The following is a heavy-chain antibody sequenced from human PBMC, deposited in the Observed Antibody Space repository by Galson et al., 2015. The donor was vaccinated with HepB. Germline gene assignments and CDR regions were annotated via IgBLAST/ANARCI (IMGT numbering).Heavy chain of an antibody. J-gene: IGHJ6*02. CDR1: GYIFTSSW. CDR2: VYPGDSDT. D-gene: IGHD1-14*01. Sequence: QSGAEVKKPGESLKISCKGSGYIFTSSWIGWVRQMPGKGLEWMGIVYPGDSDTRYSPSFQGQVTISADKSISTAYLQWSSLKASDTAMYYCARHGADFRRGYYYAMDVWGQGTTVTVSS. V-gene: IGHV5-51*01. CDR3: ARHGADFRRGYYYAMDV.